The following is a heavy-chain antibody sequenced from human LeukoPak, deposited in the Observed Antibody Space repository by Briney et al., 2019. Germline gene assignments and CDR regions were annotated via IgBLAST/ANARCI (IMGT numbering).Heavy chain of an antibody. CDR1: GFTFISYE. Sequence: GGSLRVSFAASGFTFISYEMNGVGQAPGRGGEGVSYISSSGSTIYYADSVKGRFTISRDNAKNSVYLQMNSLRGEDTAVYYCARDASRTGTTWGQGTLVTVSS. V-gene: IGHV3-48*03. CDR3: ARDASRTGTT. CDR2: ISSSGSTI. D-gene: IGHD1-1*01. J-gene: IGHJ5*02.